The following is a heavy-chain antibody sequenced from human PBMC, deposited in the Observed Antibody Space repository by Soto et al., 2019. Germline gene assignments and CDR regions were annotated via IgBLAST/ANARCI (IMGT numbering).Heavy chain of an antibody. V-gene: IGHV3-23*01. CDR1: GFTFRIYA. CDR3: AKCSGGSCYSHSDY. Sequence: VQLLESGGGLVQPGGSLRLSCAASGFTFRIYAMSWVRQAPGKGLEWVSSISDGGGSTYYADSVKGRFTISRDNSKNTLYLQMNSLRVEDTGVYYCAKCSGGSCYSHSDYWGQGTLVMVSS. CDR2: ISDGGGST. J-gene: IGHJ4*02. D-gene: IGHD2-15*01.